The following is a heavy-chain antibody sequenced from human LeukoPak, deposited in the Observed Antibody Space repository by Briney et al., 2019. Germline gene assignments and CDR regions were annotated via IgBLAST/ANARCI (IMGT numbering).Heavy chain of an antibody. CDR3: ARLPYYYGSGSYYSYYFDY. Sequence: GGSLRLSCAASGFMFDDYGMTWVRQAPGKGLEWVSGINWNGGSTGYADSVKGRFTISRDNAKSSLYLQMDSLRAEDTAFYYCARLPYYYGSGSYYSYYFDYWGQGTRVTVSS. CDR2: INWNGGST. J-gene: IGHJ4*02. V-gene: IGHV3-20*04. D-gene: IGHD3-10*01. CDR1: GFMFDDYG.